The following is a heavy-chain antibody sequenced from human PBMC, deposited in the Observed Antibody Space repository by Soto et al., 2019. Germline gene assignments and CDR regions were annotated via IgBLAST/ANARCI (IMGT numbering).Heavy chain of an antibody. CDR3: ATRDMRTGGPV. Sequence: QVQLQESGPGLVESSGTLSLTCAVYGGSIRSGHWWTWVRQSPGKSLEWIGEISLNGDINYSPSLQSRVTVSIDMSRNHLSLSLTSVTASDTAVYYCATRDMRTGGPVWGPGTMVAVSS. D-gene: IGHD2-8*02. J-gene: IGHJ6*02. CDR1: GGSIRSGHW. V-gene: IGHV4-4*02. CDR2: ISLNGDI.